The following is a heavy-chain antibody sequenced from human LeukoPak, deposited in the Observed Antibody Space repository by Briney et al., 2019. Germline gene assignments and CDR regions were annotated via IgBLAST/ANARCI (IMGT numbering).Heavy chain of an antibody. D-gene: IGHD3-10*01. Sequence: SVKLSCKASGGTFSSYAISWVRQAPGQGLEWMGGIIPVFGTANYAQKFQGRVTITADESTSTAYMELSSLRSEDTAVYYCARAELWFGELLIDYWGQGTLVTVSS. CDR3: ARAELWFGELLIDY. V-gene: IGHV1-69*13. CDR1: GGTFSSYA. J-gene: IGHJ4*02. CDR2: IIPVFGTA.